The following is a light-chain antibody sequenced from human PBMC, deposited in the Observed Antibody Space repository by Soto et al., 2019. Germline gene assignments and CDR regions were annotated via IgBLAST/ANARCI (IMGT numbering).Light chain of an antibody. J-gene: IGKJ5*01. V-gene: IGKV3D-15*01. CDR2: GAS. CDR3: QQYAEGTPIT. Sequence: EIVMTQSPDTLSVSPGERATLSCRASQSVSIDLAWYQQTPGQAPRLLIYGASSRATGIPDRFSGSGSGTDFTLTISRLESDDFALYYCQQYAEGTPITFGQGTRLEIK. CDR1: QSVSID.